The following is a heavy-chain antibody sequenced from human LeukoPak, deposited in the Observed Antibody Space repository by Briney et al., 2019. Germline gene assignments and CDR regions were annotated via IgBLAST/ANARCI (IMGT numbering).Heavy chain of an antibody. CDR1: GFTFSSYG. Sequence: GGSLRLSCAASGFTFSSYGMHWVRQAPGKGLEWVAVISYDGSNKYYADSVKGRFTIPRDNSKNTLYLQMNSLRAEDTAVYYCAKAGPLDYWGQGTLVTVSS. CDR3: AKAGPLDY. J-gene: IGHJ4*02. V-gene: IGHV3-30*18. CDR2: ISYDGSNK.